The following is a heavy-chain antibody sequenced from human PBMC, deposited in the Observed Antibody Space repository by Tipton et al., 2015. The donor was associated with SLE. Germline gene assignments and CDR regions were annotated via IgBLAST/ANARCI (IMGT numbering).Heavy chain of an antibody. CDR1: GGSISSYY. CDR2: IYYSGST. J-gene: IGHJ3*02. Sequence: LSFTCTVSGGSISSYYWSWIRQPPGKGLEWIGYIYYSGSTNYNPSLKSRVTISVDTSKNQFSLKLSSVTAADTAVYYCARGIGAFDIWGQGTMVTVSS. CDR3: ARGIGAFDI. V-gene: IGHV4-59*08.